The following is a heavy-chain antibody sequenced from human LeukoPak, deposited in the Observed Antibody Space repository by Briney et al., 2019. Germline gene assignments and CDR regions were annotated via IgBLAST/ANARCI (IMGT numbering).Heavy chain of an antibody. CDR2: ISSSGSTI. CDR1: GFTFSDYY. J-gene: IGHJ6*02. Sequence: PGGSLRLSCAASGFTFSDYYMSWIRQAPGKGLEWVSYISSSGSTIYYADSVKGRFTISRDNAKNSLHLQMNSLRAEDTAVYYCATTRVVPAASGGYYYYGMDVWGQGTTVTVSS. V-gene: IGHV3-11*01. D-gene: IGHD2-2*01. CDR3: ATTRVVPAASGGYYYYGMDV.